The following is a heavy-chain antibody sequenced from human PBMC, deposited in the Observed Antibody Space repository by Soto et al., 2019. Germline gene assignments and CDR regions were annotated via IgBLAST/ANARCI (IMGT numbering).Heavy chain of an antibody. V-gene: IGHV3-7*01. CDR1: GFTFSSYW. D-gene: IGHD4-17*01. J-gene: IGHJ4*02. Sequence: GGSLRLSCSASGFTFSSYWMSWVRQAPGKGLEWVANIKQDGSGKYYVDPVKGRFPISRENAKNSLYLQMNSLGAEDTAVYYWAREFRDYAALYWGQGTLVTVSS. CDR3: AREFRDYAALY. CDR2: IKQDGSGK.